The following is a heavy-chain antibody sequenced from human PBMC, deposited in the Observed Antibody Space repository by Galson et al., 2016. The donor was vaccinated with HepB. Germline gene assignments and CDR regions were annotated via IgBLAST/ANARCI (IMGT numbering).Heavy chain of an antibody. V-gene: IGHV4-39*01. CDR2: IYHSGSS. J-gene: IGHJ4*02. D-gene: IGHD3-16*01. CDR1: GGSISNTIYY. CDR3: ASHKGWGYQNFDY. Sequence: SETLSLTCTVSGGSISNTIYYWGWIRQPPGKGLEWIGSIYHSGSSYYNPSLKSRVTISVDTSKNQFSRTLSSMTAADTAVYYWASHKGWGYQNFDYWGQGTLVTVSS.